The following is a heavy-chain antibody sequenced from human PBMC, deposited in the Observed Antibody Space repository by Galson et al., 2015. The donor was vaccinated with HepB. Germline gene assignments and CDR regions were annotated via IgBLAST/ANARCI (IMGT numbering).Heavy chain of an antibody. CDR3: ASPCYDFWSGYYDAFDI. Sequence: SLRLSCAASGFTFSSYSMNWVRQAPGKGLEWVSSISSSSSYIYYADSVKGRFTISRDNAKNSLYLQMNSLRAEDTAVYYCASPCYDFWSGYYDAFDIWGQGTMVTVSS. CDR2: ISSSSSYI. D-gene: IGHD3-3*01. J-gene: IGHJ3*02. CDR1: GFTFSSYS. V-gene: IGHV3-21*01.